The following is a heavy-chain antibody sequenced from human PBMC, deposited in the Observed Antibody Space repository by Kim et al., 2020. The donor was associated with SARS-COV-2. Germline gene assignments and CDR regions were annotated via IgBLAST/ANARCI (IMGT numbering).Heavy chain of an antibody. CDR2: ISGSGGTT. D-gene: IGHD3-22*01. J-gene: IGHJ4*02. CDR1: GFTFSTNA. Sequence: GGSLRLSCAASGFTFSTNAMNWVRQAPGKGLEWVSGISGSGGTTNYADSVKGRFTSSRDNSKNTLYLQMNSLRAEDTAVYYCAKVITGWYSDYLGQGTLVTVAS. CDR3: AKVITGWYSDY. V-gene: IGHV3-23*01.